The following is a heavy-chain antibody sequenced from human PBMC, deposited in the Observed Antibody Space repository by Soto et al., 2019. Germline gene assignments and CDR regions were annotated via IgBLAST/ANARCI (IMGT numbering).Heavy chain of an antibody. J-gene: IGHJ5*02. Sequence: GXSVKVSCKAQGYIFTKYGIGWVRQAPGHGLEWMGLINVYNGDRKVAQKFQDRVSMTTDTATDTAYMELKSLRSGDTAVYYCARLQLGGDRMLNWFDHWGQGALVTVSS. D-gene: IGHD2-21*02. V-gene: IGHV1-18*01. CDR1: GYIFTKYG. CDR3: ARLQLGGDRMLNWFDH. CDR2: INVYNGDR.